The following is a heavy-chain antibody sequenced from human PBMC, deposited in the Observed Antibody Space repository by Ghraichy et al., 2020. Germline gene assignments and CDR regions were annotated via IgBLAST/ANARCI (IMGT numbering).Heavy chain of an antibody. CDR2: INHSGST. V-gene: IGHV4-34*01. J-gene: IGHJ6*03. CDR3: ARGRVVVVRGVMRNYYYMDV. D-gene: IGHD3-10*01. Sequence: SQTLSLTCAVYGGSFSGYYWSWIRQPPGKGPEWIGEINHSGSTNYNPSLKSRVTISVDTSKNQFSLKLSSVTAADTAVYYCARGRVVVVRGVMRNYYYMDVWGKGTTVTVSS. CDR1: GGSFSGYY.